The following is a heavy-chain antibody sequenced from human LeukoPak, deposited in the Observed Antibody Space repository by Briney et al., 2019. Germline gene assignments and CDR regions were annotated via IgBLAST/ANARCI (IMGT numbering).Heavy chain of an antibody. J-gene: IGHJ6*02. V-gene: IGHV4-34*01. D-gene: IGHD2-2*01. CDR1: GGSFSGYS. CDR3: ARDLRWWWKYCSSTSCYSRLDYYYYGMDV. Sequence: SETLSLTCAVYGGSFSGYSWSWIRQSPGKGLEWIGEINHSGSTNYDPSFKSRVIISVDTSKNQFSLKLSSVTAADTAVYYCARDLRWWWKYCSSTSCYSRLDYYYYGMDVWGQGTTVTVSS. CDR2: INHSGST.